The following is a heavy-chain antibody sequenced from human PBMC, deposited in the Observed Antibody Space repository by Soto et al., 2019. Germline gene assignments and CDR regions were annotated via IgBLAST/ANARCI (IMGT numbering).Heavy chain of an antibody. D-gene: IGHD6-13*01. Sequence: QVRLVQSGAEVKKPGSSVKVSCKASGGTLSSYAISWVRQAPGQGLEWMGGIIPIFGTANYAQNFQGRVTITADEFIYTAYMELSSLRSEDTAVYYFARGDSSSWIFDYWGQGTLVIVSS. CDR1: GGTLSSYA. CDR3: ARGDSSSWIFDY. V-gene: IGHV1-69*01. CDR2: IIPIFGTA. J-gene: IGHJ4*02.